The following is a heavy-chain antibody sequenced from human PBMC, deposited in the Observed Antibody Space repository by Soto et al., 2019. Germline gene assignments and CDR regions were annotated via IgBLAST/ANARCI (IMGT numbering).Heavy chain of an antibody. V-gene: IGHV3-15*01. Sequence: PGGSLRLSCAASGFTFSNAWMSWFRQAPGKGLEWVGRIKSKTDGGTTDYAAPVKGRFTISRDDSKNTLYLQMNSLKTEDTAVNYCTTDGSGSYWGDFDYWGQGTLVTVSS. CDR2: IKSKTDGGTT. CDR1: GFTFSNAW. CDR3: TTDGSGSYWGDFDY. J-gene: IGHJ4*02. D-gene: IGHD3-10*01.